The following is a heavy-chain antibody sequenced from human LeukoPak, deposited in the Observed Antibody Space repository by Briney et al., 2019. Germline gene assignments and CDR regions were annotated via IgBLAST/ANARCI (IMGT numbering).Heavy chain of an antibody. Sequence: ASVKVSCKASGYTFTGYYMHWVRQAPGQGLEWMGWINPNSGGTNYAQKFQGRVTMTRDTSISTAYMELSRLRSDDTAVYYCARVHYYDSSGYYFFGYWGQGTLVTVSS. CDR2: INPNSGGT. D-gene: IGHD3-22*01. CDR3: ARVHYYDSSGYYFFGY. V-gene: IGHV1-2*02. CDR1: GYTFTGYY. J-gene: IGHJ4*02.